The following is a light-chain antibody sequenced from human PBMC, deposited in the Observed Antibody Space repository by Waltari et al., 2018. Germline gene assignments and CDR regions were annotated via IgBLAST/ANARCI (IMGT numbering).Light chain of an antibody. CDR3: QSYYAYDVI. CDR1: SDNIANNY. CDR2: EDN. V-gene: IGLV6-57*02. Sequence: NFMLTQPHSASESAGKTVIISCTGSSDNIANNYVPWYQHRPGSAPVTLIYEDNQRASGVPDRFSGSIDSSSNSASLTISGLRTEDEAYYFCQSYYAYDVIFGGGTKLTVL. J-gene: IGLJ2*01.